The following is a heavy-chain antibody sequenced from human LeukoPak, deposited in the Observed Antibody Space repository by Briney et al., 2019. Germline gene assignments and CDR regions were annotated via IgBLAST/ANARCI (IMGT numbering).Heavy chain of an antibody. V-gene: IGHV1-46*01. Sequence: ASVKVSCKASGYTFTNYYVHWVRQAPGQGLEWMGIINPSGGSTSYAQKFQGRVTMTRDTSTSTVYMELSSLRSEDTAVYYCARDLSDIVVVPGYGMDVWGQGTTVTVSS. CDR3: ARDLSDIVVVPGYGMDV. J-gene: IGHJ6*02. D-gene: IGHD2-2*01. CDR1: GYTFTNYY. CDR2: INPSGGST.